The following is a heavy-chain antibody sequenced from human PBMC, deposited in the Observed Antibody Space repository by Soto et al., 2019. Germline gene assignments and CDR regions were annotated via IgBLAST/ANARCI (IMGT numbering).Heavy chain of an antibody. CDR3: ARGLIVLVPAARNWFDP. Sequence: TLSLTCTVSGGSISSGDYYWSWIRQPPGKGLEWIGYIYYSGSTYYNPSLKSRVTISVDTSKNQFSLKLSSVTAADTAVYYCARGLIVLVPAARNWFDPWGQGTLVTAPQ. CDR2: IYYSGST. V-gene: IGHV4-30-4*01. J-gene: IGHJ5*02. D-gene: IGHD2-2*01. CDR1: GGSISSGDYY.